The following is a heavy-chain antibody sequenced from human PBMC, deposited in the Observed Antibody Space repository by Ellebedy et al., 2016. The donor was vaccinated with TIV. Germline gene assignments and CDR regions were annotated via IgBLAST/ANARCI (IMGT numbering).Heavy chain of an antibody. CDR2: INVGNGDT. CDR3: ARGNWGSETPPVDY. V-gene: IGHV1-3*01. J-gene: IGHJ4*02. CDR1: GYTFTRYT. D-gene: IGHD3-10*01. Sequence: AASVKVSCKASGYTFTRYTMQWVRQAPGQRLEWMGWINVGNGDTKYSQKFQGRVTITRDTSASRVDMELSSLRSEETAVYYCARGNWGSETPPVDYWGQGTLVTVSS.